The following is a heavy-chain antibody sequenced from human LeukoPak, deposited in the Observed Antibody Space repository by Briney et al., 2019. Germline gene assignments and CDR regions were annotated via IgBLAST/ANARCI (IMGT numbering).Heavy chain of an antibody. D-gene: IGHD6-13*01. V-gene: IGHV3-23*01. CDR1: GFTFSSYA. Sequence: GSLRLSCAASGFTFSSYAMSWVRQAPGKGLEWVSAISGSGGSTYYADSVKGRFTISRDNSKNTLYLQMNSPRAEDTAVYYCATQSLYSLWYWGQGTLVTVSS. CDR3: ATQSLYSLWY. J-gene: IGHJ4*02. CDR2: ISGSGGST.